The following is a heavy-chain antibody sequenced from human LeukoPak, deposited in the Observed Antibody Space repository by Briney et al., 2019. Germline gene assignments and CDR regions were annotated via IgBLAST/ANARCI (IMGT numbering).Heavy chain of an antibody. Sequence: SETLSLTCTVSGGSISSYYWSWIRQPPGKGLEWIGYIYYSGSTNYNPSIKSRVTISVDTSKNQFSLKLSSVTAADTAVYYCARLGYCSGGSCPSIYYYGMDVWGQGTTVTVSS. J-gene: IGHJ6*02. CDR2: IYYSGST. V-gene: IGHV4-59*01. CDR3: ARLGYCSGGSCPSIYYYGMDV. CDR1: GGSISSYY. D-gene: IGHD2-15*01.